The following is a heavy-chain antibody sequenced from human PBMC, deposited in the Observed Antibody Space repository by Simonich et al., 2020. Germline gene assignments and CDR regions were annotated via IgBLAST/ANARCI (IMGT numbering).Heavy chain of an antibody. V-gene: IGHV3-48*01. D-gene: IGHD1-1*01. Sequence: VRQAPGKGLEWVSYIRSSSSTIDYADSGKGRFTISRDNAKNSLYLQLNSLRAEDTAVYYCARMLRGEFPLLEPPDYWGQGTLVTVSS. CDR3: ARMLRGEFPLLEPPDY. J-gene: IGHJ4*02. CDR2: IRSSSSTI.